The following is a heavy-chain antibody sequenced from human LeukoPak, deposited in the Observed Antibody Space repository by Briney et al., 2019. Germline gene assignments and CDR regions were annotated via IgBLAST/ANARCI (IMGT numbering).Heavy chain of an antibody. Sequence: SETLSLTSAVSGTSFTLNSWTWIRQSPVRGLEWIGDCNPDGSTNYSPSLKSRVTISVDTSKSQFSLNLRSVTDADTAVYYCARGNPTINRAWGNALDIWGRGTMVSVSA. V-gene: IGHV4-34*01. CDR2: CNPDGST. D-gene: IGHD7-27*01. J-gene: IGHJ3*02. CDR3: ARGNPTINRAWGNALDI. CDR1: GTSFTLNS.